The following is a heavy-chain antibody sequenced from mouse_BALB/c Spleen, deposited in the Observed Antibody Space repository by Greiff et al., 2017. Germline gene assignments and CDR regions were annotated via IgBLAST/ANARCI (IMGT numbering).Heavy chain of an antibody. CDR2: ISYSGST. Sequence: ESGPGLVKPSQSLSLTCTVTGYSITSDYAWNWIRQFPGNKLEWMGYISYSGSTSYNPSLKSRISITRDTSKNQFFLQLNSVTTEDTATYYCAREGGYGPWFAYWGQGTLVTVSA. J-gene: IGHJ3*01. V-gene: IGHV3-2*02. CDR1: GYSITSDYA. CDR3: AREGGYGPWFAY. D-gene: IGHD1-2*01.